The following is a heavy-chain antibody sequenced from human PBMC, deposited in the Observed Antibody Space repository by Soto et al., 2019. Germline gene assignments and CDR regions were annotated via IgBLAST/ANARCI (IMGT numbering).Heavy chain of an antibody. V-gene: IGHV4-34*01. D-gene: IGHD5-18*01. CDR3: SRKRGYSYGVDY. CDR2: INHSGST. Sequence: SETLSLTCDVYGGSVSGYYWSWIRQPPGKGLEWIGEINHSGSTNYNPSLKSRVTISVDTSKNQFSLKLSSVTAADTAVYYCSRKRGYSYGVDYWGQGTMVTVSS. CDR1: GGSVSGYY. J-gene: IGHJ4*02.